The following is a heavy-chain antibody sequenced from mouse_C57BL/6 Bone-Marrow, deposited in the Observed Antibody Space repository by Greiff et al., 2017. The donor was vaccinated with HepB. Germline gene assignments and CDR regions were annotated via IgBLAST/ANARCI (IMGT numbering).Heavy chain of an antibody. CDR3: ARTWGRGYYFDY. V-gene: IGHV1-72*01. CDR2: IDPNSGGT. J-gene: IGHJ2*01. D-gene: IGHD3-3*01. CDR1: GYTFTSYW. Sequence: QVQLQQPGAELVKPGASVKLSCKASGYTFTSYWMHWVKQRHGRGLEWIGRIDPNSGGTKYNEKFKSKATLPVDKPSSTAYMQLSSLTSEDAAVDYCARTWGRGYYFDYWGQGTTLTVSS.